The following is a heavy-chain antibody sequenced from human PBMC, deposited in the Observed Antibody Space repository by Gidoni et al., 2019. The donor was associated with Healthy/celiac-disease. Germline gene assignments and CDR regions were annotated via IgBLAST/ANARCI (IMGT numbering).Heavy chain of an antibody. CDR2: IYTSGST. CDR1: GGSISSGSYY. Sequence: QVQLQESGPGLVKPSPTLSLTCTVPGGSISSGSYYWSWIRQPAGKGLEWIGRIYTSGSTNYNPSLKSRVTMSVDTSKNQFSLKLSSVTAADTAVYYCARYGGSYSGARAFDIWGQGTMVTVSS. CDR3: ARYGGSYSGARAFDI. V-gene: IGHV4-61*02. D-gene: IGHD1-26*01. J-gene: IGHJ3*02.